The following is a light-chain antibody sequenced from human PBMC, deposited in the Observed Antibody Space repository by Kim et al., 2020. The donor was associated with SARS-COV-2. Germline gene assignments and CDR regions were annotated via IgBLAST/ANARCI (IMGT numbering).Light chain of an antibody. J-gene: IGLJ3*02. Sequence: RQPATPTCTGTGENVDNRGAAWLQQHHGHPLTLLSYRNNNRPSGISGRLAASRSGNMASLTITGLQPEDEADYYCSAWDSSLSAWVFGGGTQLTVL. CDR2: RNN. CDR3: SAWDSSLSAWV. V-gene: IGLV10-54*01. CDR1: GENVDNRG.